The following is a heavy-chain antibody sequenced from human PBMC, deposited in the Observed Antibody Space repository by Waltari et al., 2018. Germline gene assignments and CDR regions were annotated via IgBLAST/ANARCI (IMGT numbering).Heavy chain of an antibody. CDR1: GFTFSSYA. J-gene: IGHJ4*02. CDR2: ISGSGGST. CDR3: AKSTNPYYYDSSGYTY. D-gene: IGHD3-22*01. V-gene: IGHV3-23*04. Sequence: EVQLVESGGGLVQPGGSLRLSCAASGFTFSSYAMSWVRQAPGKGLEWVSAISGSGGSTYYADSVKGRFTISRDNSKNTLYLQMNSLRAEDTAVYYCAKSTNPYYYDSSGYTYWGQGTLVTVSS.